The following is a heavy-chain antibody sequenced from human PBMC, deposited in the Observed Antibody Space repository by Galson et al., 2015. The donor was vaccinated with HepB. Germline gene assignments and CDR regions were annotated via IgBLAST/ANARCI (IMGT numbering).Heavy chain of an antibody. CDR3: VRVNSWGLFDP. V-gene: IGHV3-11*01. D-gene: IGHD7-27*01. Sequence: SLRLSCAASGFTFSDFHMSWIRQVPGKGLEWLSYISNSAHSTYYVDSVKGRFTISRDNTKNSLFLQMNTLRAEDTAVYYCVRVNSWGLFDPWGQGTLVTVSS. CDR1: GFTFSDFH. CDR2: ISNSAHST. J-gene: IGHJ5*02.